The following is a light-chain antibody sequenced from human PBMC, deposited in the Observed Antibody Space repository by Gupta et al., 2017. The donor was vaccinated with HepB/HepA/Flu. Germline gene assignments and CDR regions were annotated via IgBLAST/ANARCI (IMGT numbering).Light chain of an antibody. V-gene: IGKV3D-20*01. CDR1: QSVSSSY. CDR2: DAS. J-gene: IGKJ1*01. Sequence: ILLTQSPATLSLSPGERATLSCGASQSVSSSYLAWYQQKPGQAPRLLIYDASSRATGIPDRFSGSGSGTDFTLTISRLEPEDFAVYYCQQYGSSPRTFGQGTKVEIK. CDR3: QQYGSSPRT.